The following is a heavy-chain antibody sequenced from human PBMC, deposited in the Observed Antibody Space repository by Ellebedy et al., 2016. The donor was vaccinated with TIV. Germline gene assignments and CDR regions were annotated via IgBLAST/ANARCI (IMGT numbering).Heavy chain of an antibody. CDR1: GFTFSDYY. J-gene: IGHJ5*02. Sequence: GESLKISCAASGFTFSDYYMSWIRQAPGKGLEWVSYISSSGSTIYYADSVKGRFTISRDNAKNSLYLQMNSLRAEDTAVYYCAREVSGYDAGWFDPWGQGTLVTVSS. V-gene: IGHV3-11*01. D-gene: IGHD5-12*01. CDR3: AREVSGYDAGWFDP. CDR2: ISSSGSTI.